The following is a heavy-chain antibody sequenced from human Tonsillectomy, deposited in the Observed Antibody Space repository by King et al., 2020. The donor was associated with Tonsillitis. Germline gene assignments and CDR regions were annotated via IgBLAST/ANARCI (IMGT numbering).Heavy chain of an antibody. V-gene: IGHV4-61*02. D-gene: IGHD3-3*01. CDR3: ARETSYDFWSGYPNWFDP. CDR1: GGSISSGSYY. CDR2: IYTSGST. Sequence: QLQESGPGLVKPSQTLSLTCNVSGGSISSGSYYWSWIRQPAGKGLEWIGRIYTSGSTNYNPSLKSRVTMPVATSKNQFSLKLSSVTAADTAVYYCARETSYDFWSGYPNWFDPWGQGTLVTVSS. J-gene: IGHJ5*02.